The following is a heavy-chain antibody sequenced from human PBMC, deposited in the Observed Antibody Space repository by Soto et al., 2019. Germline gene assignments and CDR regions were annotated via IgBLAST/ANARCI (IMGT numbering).Heavy chain of an antibody. J-gene: IGHJ4*02. CDR3: ARGGRRGSGSYRW. D-gene: IGHD3-10*01. V-gene: IGHV4-59*01. CDR2: IYYSGST. Sequence: QVQLQESGPGLVKPSETLSLTCTVSGGSISSYYWSWIRQPPGKGLEWIGYIYYSGSTNYNPSLKSRVTISVDTSKNQFSRKLSSVTAADTAVYYCARGGRRGSGSYRWWGQGTLVTVSS. CDR1: GGSISSYY.